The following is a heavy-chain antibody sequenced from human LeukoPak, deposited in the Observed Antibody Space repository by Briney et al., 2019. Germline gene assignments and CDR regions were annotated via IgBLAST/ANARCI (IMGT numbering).Heavy chain of an antibody. CDR1: GFTFSSYG. D-gene: IGHD3-22*01. Sequence: GGSLRLSCAASGFTFSSYGMHWVRQAPGKGLEWVAVIWYDGSNKYYADSVKGRFTISRDNSKNTLYLQMNSLRAEDTAVYYCARGLSQASTYYYDSSGYLLGYWGQGTLVTVSS. CDR2: IWYDGSNK. J-gene: IGHJ4*02. CDR3: ARGLSQASTYYYDSSGYLLGY. V-gene: IGHV3-33*01.